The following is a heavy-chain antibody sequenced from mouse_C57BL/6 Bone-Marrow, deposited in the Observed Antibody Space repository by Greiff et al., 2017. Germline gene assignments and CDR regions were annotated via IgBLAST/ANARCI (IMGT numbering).Heavy chain of an antibody. D-gene: IGHD2-10*01. CDR3: AREGLLSMDY. V-gene: IGHV1-81*01. CDR1: GYTFTSYG. Sequence: VQLQQSGAELARPGASVKLSCKASGYTFTSYGISWVKQRTGQGLEWIGEIYPRSGNTYYTEKFKGKATLTADNSYSTAYMELRSLTSEDSAVYFCAREGLLSMDYWGQGTSVTVSS. J-gene: IGHJ4*01. CDR2: IYPRSGNT.